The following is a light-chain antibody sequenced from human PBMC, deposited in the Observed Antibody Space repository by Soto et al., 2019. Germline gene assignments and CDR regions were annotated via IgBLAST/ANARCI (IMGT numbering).Light chain of an antibody. CDR2: TAS. J-gene: IGKJ4*01. Sequence: AIRMTQSPSSFSASTGDRVTITCRASQGISSHLALYQVKQGKAPRLLIYTASYLESGVPSRFSGSGSGTDFALTISSLQSEDFAFYYCQQYFSYPLTFGGGTKVEIK. CDR1: QGISSH. CDR3: QQYFSYPLT. V-gene: IGKV1-8*01.